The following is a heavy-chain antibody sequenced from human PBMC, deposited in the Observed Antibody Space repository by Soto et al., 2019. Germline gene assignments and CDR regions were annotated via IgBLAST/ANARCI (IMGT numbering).Heavy chain of an antibody. J-gene: IGHJ4*02. CDR1: GFTFSSYS. Sequence: GGSLRLSCAASGFTFSSYSMNWVRQAPGKGLEWVSSISSSSSYIYYADSVKGRFTISRDNAKNSLYLQMNSLRAEDTAVYYCARDDYCGGDCYSADFDYWGQGTLVTFSS. CDR2: ISSSSSYI. V-gene: IGHV3-21*01. D-gene: IGHD2-21*02. CDR3: ARDDYCGGDCYSADFDY.